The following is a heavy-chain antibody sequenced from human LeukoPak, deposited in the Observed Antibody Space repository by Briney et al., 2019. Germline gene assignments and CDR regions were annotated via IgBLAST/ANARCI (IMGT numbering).Heavy chain of an antibody. CDR1: GGTFSSYT. J-gene: IGHJ4*02. CDR2: IIPILGIA. Sequence: SVKVSCNASGGTFSSYTISWVRQAPGQGLEWMGRIIPILGIANYAQKFQGRVTITADKSTSTAYMELSSLRSEDTAVYYCARVAQDGSGSYYRDWGQGTLVTVSS. V-gene: IGHV1-69*02. CDR3: ARVAQDGSGSYYRD. D-gene: IGHD1-26*01.